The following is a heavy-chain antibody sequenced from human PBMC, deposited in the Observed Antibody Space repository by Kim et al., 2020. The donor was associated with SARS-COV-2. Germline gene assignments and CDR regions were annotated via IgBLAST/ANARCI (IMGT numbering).Heavy chain of an antibody. J-gene: IGHJ5*02. CDR2: IYSGGST. V-gene: IGHV3-53*01. CDR1: GFTVSSNY. CDR3: ARTGGLYSSGWFSTGPFDP. D-gene: IGHD6-19*01. Sequence: GGSLRLSCAASGFTVSSNYMSWVRQAPGKGLEWVSVIYSGGSTYYADSVKGRFTISRDNSKNTLYLQMNSLRAEDTAVYYCARTGGLYSSGWFSTGPFDPWGQGTLVTVSS.